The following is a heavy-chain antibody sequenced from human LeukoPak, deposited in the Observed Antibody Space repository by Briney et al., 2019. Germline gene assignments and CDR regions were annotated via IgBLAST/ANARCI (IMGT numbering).Heavy chain of an antibody. CDR1: GFTFTAYT. CDR2: ISSTSYI. D-gene: IGHD5-18*01. CDR3: ARDTAMVKFDP. V-gene: IGHV3-21*01. J-gene: IGHJ5*02. Sequence: PGGSLGLSCAASGFTFTAYTINWVRQAPGKGLEWVSSISSTSYIYHADSVKGRFTISRDNAKNSVYLQMNSLRAEDTAVYYCARDTAMVKFDPWGQGTLVTVSS.